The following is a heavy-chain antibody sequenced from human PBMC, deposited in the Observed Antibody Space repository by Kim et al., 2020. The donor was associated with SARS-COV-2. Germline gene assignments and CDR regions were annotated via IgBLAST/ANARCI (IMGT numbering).Heavy chain of an antibody. CDR2: ISYDGSNK. V-gene: IGHV3-30*04. CDR1: GFTFSTYA. D-gene: IGHD1-26*01. CDR3: AREVHTGSYYFDYYYGM. Sequence: GGSLRLSCTASGFTFSTYAMHWVRQAPGKGLEWVAVISYDGSNKDYADSVKGRFTISRDNSKNTLYLQMNSLRAEDTAVYYCAREVHTGSYYFDYYYGM. J-gene: IGHJ6*01.